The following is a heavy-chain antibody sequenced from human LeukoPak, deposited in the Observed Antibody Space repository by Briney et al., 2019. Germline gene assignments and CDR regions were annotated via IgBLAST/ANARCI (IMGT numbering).Heavy chain of an antibody. D-gene: IGHD2-2*01. J-gene: IGHJ4*02. V-gene: IGHV4-34*01. CDR3: ARSPTPRYCSSTSCYGGLDY. CDR2: INHSGST. CDR1: GGSFSGYY. Sequence: SETLSLTCAVYGGSFSGYYWSWLRQPPGKGLEWIGEINHSGSTNYNPSLKSRVTISVDTSKNQFSLKLSSVTAADTAVYYCARSPTPRYCSSTSCYGGLDYWGQGTLVTVSS.